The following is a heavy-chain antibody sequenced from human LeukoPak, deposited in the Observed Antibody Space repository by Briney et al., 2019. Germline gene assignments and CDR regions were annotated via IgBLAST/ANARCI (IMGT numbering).Heavy chain of an antibody. CDR1: GFAFGHYA. J-gene: IGHJ4*02. Sequence: SGGSLRLSCAASGFAFGHYAMHWARQAPGKGLEWVAVISYDASQKYYADSVKGRFTISRDNSKNTLFLQMNSLRPEDTALYSCARPYNSGWYGDFDFWGQGTLVAVSS. D-gene: IGHD6-19*01. CDR3: ARPYNSGWYGDFDF. CDR2: ISYDASQK. V-gene: IGHV3-30*04.